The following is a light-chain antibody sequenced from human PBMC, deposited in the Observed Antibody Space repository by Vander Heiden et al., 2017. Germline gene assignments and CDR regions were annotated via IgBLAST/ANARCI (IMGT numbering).Light chain of an antibody. CDR2: DNN. J-gene: IGLJ1*01. CDR3: ATWDSSLSVEV. Sequence: QSVLTQPPSVSAAPGQKVTISCSGGSSNIGDNYVSWYQQFPGTAPTLLIYDNNKRPSGIPDRFSGSKSGTSATLGITGLQTGDEAKYYCATWDSSLSVEVFGTETKVTVL. CDR1: SSNIGDNY. V-gene: IGLV1-51*01.